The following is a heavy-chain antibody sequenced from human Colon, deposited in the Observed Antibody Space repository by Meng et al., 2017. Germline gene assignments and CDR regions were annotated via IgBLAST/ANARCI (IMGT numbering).Heavy chain of an antibody. CDR2: IHYRGTT. J-gene: IGHJ6*02. Sequence: SETLSLTCTVSGDSISSDFWSWIRQSPGKGLEWIGYIHYRGTTKYNPSLKSRVTISLDRSRNQFSLSLSSVTAADTAVYYCARDRENMDYSYGIDVWGQGTTVTVSS. CDR1: GDSISSDF. CDR3: ARDRENMDYSYGIDV. D-gene: IGHD2/OR15-2a*01. V-gene: IGHV4-59*01.